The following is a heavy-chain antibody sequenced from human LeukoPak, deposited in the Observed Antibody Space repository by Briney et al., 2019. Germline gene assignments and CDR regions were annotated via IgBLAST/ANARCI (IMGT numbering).Heavy chain of an antibody. CDR3: AHRGREVGATVAFDI. D-gene: IGHD1-26*01. Sequence: SGPTLVKPTQTLTLTCTFSGFSLSTSGVGVGWIRQPPGKALEWLALIYWNDDKRYIPSLKSRLTITKDTSKNQVVLTMTNMDPVDTATYYCAHRGREVGATVAFDIWGQGTMVTVSS. V-gene: IGHV2-5*01. J-gene: IGHJ3*02. CDR2: IYWNDDK. CDR1: GFSLSTSGVG.